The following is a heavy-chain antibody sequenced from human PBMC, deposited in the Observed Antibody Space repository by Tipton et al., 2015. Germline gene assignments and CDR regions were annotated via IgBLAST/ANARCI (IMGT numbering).Heavy chain of an antibody. CDR1: GGSISSGSHF. J-gene: IGHJ6*02. CDR3: ARDLEHGMDV. CDR2: IFYSGST. V-gene: IGHV4-61*01. Sequence: TLSLTCTVSGGSISSGSHFWSWIRQPPGKRLEWIGYIFYSGSTYYNPSLKSRVTISIDTSKHQFSLRLSSVTPADTAVYFCARDLEHGMDVWGQGTTVTVS.